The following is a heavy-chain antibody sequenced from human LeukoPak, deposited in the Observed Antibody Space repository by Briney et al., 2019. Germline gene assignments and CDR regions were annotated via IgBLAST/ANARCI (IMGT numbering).Heavy chain of an antibody. V-gene: IGHV1-2*02. D-gene: IGHD2-8*01. CDR1: GYTFTDCH. J-gene: IGHJ5*02. Sequence: ASVKVSCKASGYTFTDCHMHWVRQAPGQGFEWMGWINPQSGDTKYAQNLQGRVTMTRDTSISTAYMDLSSLRSDDTAVYYCARELQLDDCTRINCYQPMVDPWGQGTLVTVSS. CDR2: INPQSGDT. CDR3: ARELQLDDCTRINCYQPMVDP.